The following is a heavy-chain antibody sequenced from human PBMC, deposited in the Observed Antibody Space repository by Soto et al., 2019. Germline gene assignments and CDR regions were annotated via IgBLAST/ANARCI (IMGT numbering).Heavy chain of an antibody. CDR1: GFTFSSYG. J-gene: IGHJ6*02. CDR2: IWYDGSNK. Sequence: QVQLVESGGGVVQPGRSLRLSCAASGFTFSSYGMHWVRQAPGKGLEWVAVIWYDGSNKYYADSVKGRFTISRDNSKNTLYLQMNSLRAEDTAVYYCARDESVMWFGELLSYYGLDVWGQGTTVTVSS. CDR3: ARDESVMWFGELLSYYGLDV. D-gene: IGHD3-10*01. V-gene: IGHV3-33*01.